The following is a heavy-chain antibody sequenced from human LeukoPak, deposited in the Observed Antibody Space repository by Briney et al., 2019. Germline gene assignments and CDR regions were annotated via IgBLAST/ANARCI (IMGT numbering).Heavy chain of an antibody. J-gene: IGHJ4*02. Sequence: ASVKVSCKASGYTFTSYYMHWVRQAPGQGLEWMGIINPSGGSTSYAQKFQGRVTMTRDTSTSTVYMELSSLRSEDTAVYYCARSRRRTFGGVIVDYWGQGTLVTVSS. V-gene: IGHV1-46*01. CDR1: GYTFTSYY. CDR2: INPSGGST. D-gene: IGHD3-16*02. CDR3: ARSRRRTFGGVIVDY.